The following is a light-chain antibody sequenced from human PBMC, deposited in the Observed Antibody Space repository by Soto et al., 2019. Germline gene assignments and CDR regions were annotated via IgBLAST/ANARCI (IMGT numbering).Light chain of an antibody. Sequence: EIVLTQSPGILSLSPWERASLSCGASQSITSSFLAWYQQKPGQAPRLLVYHISNRATGIPDRFSASGSGTDFTLTISTLEPEDFAVYYCQQYESSPRTFGQGTKVDI. CDR3: QQYESSPRT. V-gene: IGKV3-20*01. CDR2: HIS. J-gene: IGKJ1*01. CDR1: QSITSSF.